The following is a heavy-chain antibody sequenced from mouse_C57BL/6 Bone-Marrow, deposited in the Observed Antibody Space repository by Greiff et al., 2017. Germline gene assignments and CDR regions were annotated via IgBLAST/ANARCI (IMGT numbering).Heavy chain of an antibody. D-gene: IGHD3-2*02. CDR1: GFTFSSYA. CDR3: TRRGQLRLYYYAMDY. Sequence: EVKLVESGEGLVKPGGSLKLSCAASGFTFSSYAMSWVRQTPEKRLEWVAYISSGGDYIYYADTVKGRFTISRDNARNTLYLQMSSRTSEDTAMYYCTRRGQLRLYYYAMDYWGQGTSVTVSS. CDR2: ISSGGDYI. V-gene: IGHV5-9-1*02. J-gene: IGHJ4*01.